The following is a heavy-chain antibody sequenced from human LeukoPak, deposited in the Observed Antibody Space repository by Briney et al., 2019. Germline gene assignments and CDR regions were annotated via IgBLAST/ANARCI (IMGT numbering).Heavy chain of an antibody. Sequence: GESLRLSCAASGFTFSSYGMHWVRQAPGKGLEWVAVISYDGSNKYYADSVKGRFTISRDNSKNTLYLQMNSLRAEDTAVYYCAKFSHWGQGTLVTVSS. CDR2: ISYDGSNK. CDR1: GFTFSSYG. J-gene: IGHJ4*02. V-gene: IGHV3-30*18. CDR3: AKFSH. D-gene: IGHD2/OR15-2a*01.